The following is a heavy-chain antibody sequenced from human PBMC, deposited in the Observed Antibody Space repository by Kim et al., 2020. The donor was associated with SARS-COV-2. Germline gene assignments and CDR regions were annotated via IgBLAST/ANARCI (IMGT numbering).Heavy chain of an antibody. J-gene: IGHJ3*02. CDR1: GFTFSSYA. Sequence: GGSLRLSCVASGFTFSSYAMHWVRQAPGKGLEWVAVISYDGSNKYYVDSVKGRFTISRDNSKNTLYLQMNSLRAEDTAVYYCARDSHSSSWYLFSAFDIWGQGTMVTVSS. CDR3: ARDSHSSSWYLFSAFDI. CDR2: ISYDGSNK. D-gene: IGHD6-13*01. V-gene: IGHV3-30*04.